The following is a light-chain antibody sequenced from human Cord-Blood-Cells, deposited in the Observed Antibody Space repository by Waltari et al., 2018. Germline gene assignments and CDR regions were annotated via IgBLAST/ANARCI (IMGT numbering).Light chain of an antibody. CDR3: GTWDSSLSAGV. CDR1: SSNIANNY. Sequence: QSVLTQPPPVSAAPGQKVTIPCSGSSSNIANNYVSWYQQLPGPAPKLLIYENNKRPSGIPDRFPGSKSGTSATLGITGLQTGDEADYYCGTWDSSLSAGVFGGGTKLTVL. J-gene: IGLJ3*02. CDR2: ENN. V-gene: IGLV1-51*01.